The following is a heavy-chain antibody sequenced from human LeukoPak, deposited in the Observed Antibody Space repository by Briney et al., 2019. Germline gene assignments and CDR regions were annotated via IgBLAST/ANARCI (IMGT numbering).Heavy chain of an antibody. CDR1: GFTFSTYG. V-gene: IGHV3-30*03. CDR2: ISYDGSNK. D-gene: IGHD6-19*01. Sequence: PGGSLRLSCAASGFTFSTYGMYWVRQAPGKGLEWMAVISYDGSNKYYADSVKGRFTITRDNSKNTLYLQMSSLRAEDTAVYYCARLRWLNWYFDLWGRGTLVTVSS. CDR3: ARLRWLNWYFDL. J-gene: IGHJ2*01.